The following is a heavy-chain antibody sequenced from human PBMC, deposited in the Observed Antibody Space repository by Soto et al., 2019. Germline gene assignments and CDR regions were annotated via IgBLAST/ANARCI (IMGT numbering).Heavy chain of an antibody. V-gene: IGHV4-39*01. CDR2: IYYSGTT. D-gene: IGHD1-1*01. Sequence: SETLSLTCTVSGGSIRSATYYWAWIRQSPGKGLEWIGSIYYSGTTYYHPSLKSRVTMSVDTPKNQVSLKLSSMTAADTAVYYCVRHWSSSGNNWFDPWDQGTQVTVSS. CDR1: GGSIRSATYY. CDR3: VRHWSSSGNNWFDP. J-gene: IGHJ5*02.